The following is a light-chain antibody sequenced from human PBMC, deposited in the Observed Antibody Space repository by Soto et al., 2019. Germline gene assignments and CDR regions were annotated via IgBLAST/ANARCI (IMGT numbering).Light chain of an antibody. CDR3: QQYNSYSA. Sequence: DIQMTQSPSTLSASVGDRVTITCRVSQSISSWLAWYQQKPGKAPKLLIYDASSLESGVPSRFSGSGSGTEFTLTIISLQPDDFATYYCQQYNSYSAFGQGTKVDIK. CDR1: QSISSW. J-gene: IGKJ1*01. CDR2: DAS. V-gene: IGKV1-5*01.